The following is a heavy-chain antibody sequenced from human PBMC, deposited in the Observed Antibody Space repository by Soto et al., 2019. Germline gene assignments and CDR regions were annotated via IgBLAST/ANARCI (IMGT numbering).Heavy chain of an antibody. CDR3: ASLSIVGATTWGIIHYGMDV. CDR1: GGSISSSSYY. J-gene: IGHJ6*02. CDR2: IYYSGST. Sequence: SETLSLTCTVSGGSISSSSYYWGWIRQPPGKGLEWIGSIYYSGSTYYNPSLKSRVTISVDTSKNQFSLKLSSVTAADTAVYYCASLSIVGATTWGIIHYGMDVWGQGTTVTVSS. D-gene: IGHD1-26*01. V-gene: IGHV4-39*01.